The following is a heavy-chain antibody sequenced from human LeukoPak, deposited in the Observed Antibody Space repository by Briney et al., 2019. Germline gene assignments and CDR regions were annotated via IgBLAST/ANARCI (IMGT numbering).Heavy chain of an antibody. J-gene: IGHJ4*02. CDR1: GGSISSYY. CDR2: IYYSGST. CDR3: ARHVEQRLTPFDY. V-gene: IGHV4-59*08. Sequence: PSETLSLTCTVSGGSISSYYWSWIRQPPGKGLEWIGYIYYSGSTNYNSSLKSRVTISVDTSKNQFSLKLSSVTAADTAVYYCARHVEQRLTPFDYWGQGILVTVSS. D-gene: IGHD6-19*01.